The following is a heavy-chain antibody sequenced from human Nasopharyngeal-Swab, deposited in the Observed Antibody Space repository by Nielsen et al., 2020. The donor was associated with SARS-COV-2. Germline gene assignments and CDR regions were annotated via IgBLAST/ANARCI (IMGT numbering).Heavy chain of an antibody. D-gene: IGHD3-16*01. CDR3: ARRTRGRGFDY. V-gene: IGHV4-34*01. Sequence: SETLSLTCAVYGGSFSGYYWSWIRQPPGKGLEWIGEINHSGSTNYNPSLKSRVTISVDTSKNQFSLKLSSVTAADTAVYYCARRTRGRGFDYWGQGTLGTVSS. CDR1: GGSFSGYY. CDR2: INHSGST. J-gene: IGHJ4*02.